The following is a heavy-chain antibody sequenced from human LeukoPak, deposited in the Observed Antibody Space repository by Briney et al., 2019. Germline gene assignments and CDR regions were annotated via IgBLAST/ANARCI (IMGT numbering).Heavy chain of an antibody. D-gene: IGHD4/OR15-4a*01. CDR3: AGLTRRGFIDY. Sequence: SETLSLTCTVSGGSISSSSYYWSWIRQPPGKGLEWIGYISYSGSTNYNPSLKSRVTISVDTSKNQFSLKLSSVTAADTAVHYCAGLTRRGFIDYWGQGTLVTVSS. J-gene: IGHJ4*02. CDR2: ISYSGST. V-gene: IGHV4-61*01. CDR1: GGSISSSSYY.